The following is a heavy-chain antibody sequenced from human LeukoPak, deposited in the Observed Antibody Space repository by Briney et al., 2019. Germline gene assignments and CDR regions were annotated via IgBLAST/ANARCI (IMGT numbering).Heavy chain of an antibody. CDR1: GVTFSGYS. V-gene: IGHV3-21*01. D-gene: IGHD3-22*01. CDR3: AREGYYYDSSGYYHFDY. J-gene: IGHJ4*02. Sequence: GGSLRLSCAASGVTFSGYSMNWVRQAPGKGLEWVSAITATSLHVYYADSVKGRFTISRDNAKNSLYLQMNSLRVEDTALYYCAREGYYYDSSGYYHFDYWGQGTLVTVSS. CDR2: ITATSLHV.